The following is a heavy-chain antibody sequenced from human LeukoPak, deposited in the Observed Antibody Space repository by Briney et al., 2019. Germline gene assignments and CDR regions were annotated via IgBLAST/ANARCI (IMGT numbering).Heavy chain of an antibody. D-gene: IGHD6-19*01. Sequence: PSQTLSLTCTISGGSISSGGYYWSWIRQHPGKGLEWIGYIYYSGSTYYNPSLKSRVTISVDTSKNQFSLKLSSVTAADTAVYYCAREGGYSSGWVVGMDVWGQGTTVTVSS. J-gene: IGHJ6*02. CDR3: AREGGYSSGWVVGMDV. V-gene: IGHV4-31*03. CDR2: IYYSGST. CDR1: GGSISSGGYY.